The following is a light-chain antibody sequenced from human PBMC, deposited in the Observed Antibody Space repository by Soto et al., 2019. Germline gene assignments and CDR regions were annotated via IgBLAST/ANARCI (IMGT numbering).Light chain of an antibody. CDR1: QGISSY. CDR3: QQYYSYPFT. Sequence: AIRMTQSPSSLSASTGDRVTITCRASQGISSYLAWYQQKPGKAPKLLIYAASTLQSGVPSRFSGSGSGTDFTLTIPCLQSEDFATYYCQQYYSYPFTLGPGTKVDT. CDR2: AAS. J-gene: IGKJ3*01. V-gene: IGKV1-8*01.